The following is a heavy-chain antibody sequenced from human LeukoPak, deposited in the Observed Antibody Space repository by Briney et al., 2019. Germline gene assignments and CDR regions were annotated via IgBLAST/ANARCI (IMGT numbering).Heavy chain of an antibody. CDR3: ARVAYYYGSGSLYYYYGMDV. Sequence: SETLSLTCAVSGGSISSSNWWSWVRQPPGKGLEWIGEIYHSGSTNYNPSLKSRVTISVDKSKNQFSLKLSSVTAADTAVYYCARVAYYYGSGSLYYYYGMDVWGQGTTVTVSS. V-gene: IGHV4-4*02. D-gene: IGHD3-10*01. CDR2: IYHSGST. J-gene: IGHJ6*02. CDR1: GGSISSSNW.